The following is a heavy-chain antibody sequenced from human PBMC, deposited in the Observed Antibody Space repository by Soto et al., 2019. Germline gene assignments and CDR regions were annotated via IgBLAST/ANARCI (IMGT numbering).Heavy chain of an antibody. CDR2: INHSGST. CDR1: GGSFSGYY. V-gene: IGHV4-34*01. J-gene: IGHJ4*02. CDR3: ASSHYDILTGYCNPWYFDY. D-gene: IGHD3-9*01. Sequence: SETLSLTCAVYGGSFSGYYWSWIRQPPGKGLEWIGEINHSGSTNYNPSLKSRVTISVDTSKNQFSLKLSSVTAADTAVYYCASSHYDILTGYCNPWYFDYWGQGTLVTVSS.